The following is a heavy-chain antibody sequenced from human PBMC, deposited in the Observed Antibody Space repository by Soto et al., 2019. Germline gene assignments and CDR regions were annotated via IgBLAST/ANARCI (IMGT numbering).Heavy chain of an antibody. V-gene: IGHV3-30-3*01. J-gene: IGHJ4*02. CDR3: ARGGSDYDILTGPLEN. D-gene: IGHD3-9*01. Sequence: PGGSLRLSCAASGFTFSSYAMHWVRQAPGKGLEWVAVISYDGSNKYYADSVKGRFTISRDNSKNTLYLQMNSLRAEDTAVYYCARGGSDYDILTGPLENWGQGTLVTVSS. CDR1: GFTFSSYA. CDR2: ISYDGSNK.